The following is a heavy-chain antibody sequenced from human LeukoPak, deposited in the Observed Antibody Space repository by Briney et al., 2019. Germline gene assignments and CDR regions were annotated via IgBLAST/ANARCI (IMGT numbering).Heavy chain of an antibody. D-gene: IGHD3-3*01. Sequence: ASVKVSCTASGYTFTGFYMHWVRQAPGQGLEWMGWINPNSGGTNYAQKFQGRVTMTRDTSISTAYMELSRLRSDDTAVYYCARGNYDFWSYWGQGTLVTVSS. V-gene: IGHV1-2*02. CDR1: GYTFTGFY. J-gene: IGHJ4*02. CDR3: ARGNYDFWSY. CDR2: INPNSGGT.